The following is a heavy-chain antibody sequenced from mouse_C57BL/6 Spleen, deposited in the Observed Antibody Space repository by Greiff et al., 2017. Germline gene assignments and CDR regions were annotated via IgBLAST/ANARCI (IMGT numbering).Heavy chain of an antibody. J-gene: IGHJ4*01. CDR1: GFTFSDYG. V-gene: IGHV5-17*01. D-gene: IGHD3-2*02. Sequence: EVQVVESGGGLVKPGGSLKLSCAASGFTFSDYGMHWVRQAPEKGLEWVAYISSGSSTIYYAYTVKGRFTISRDNAKNTLFLQMTSLRSEDTAMYYCARRETAQASGYAMDYWGQGTSVTVSS. CDR3: ARRETAQASGYAMDY. CDR2: ISSGSSTI.